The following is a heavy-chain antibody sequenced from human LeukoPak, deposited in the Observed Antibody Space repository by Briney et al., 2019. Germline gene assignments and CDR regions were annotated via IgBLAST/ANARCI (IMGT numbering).Heavy chain of an antibody. CDR2: ISSSGDYF. CDR1: GFSFSSYT. CDR3: ASQGGFDD. Sequence: PGGSLRLSYAASGFSFSSYTMNWVRQAPGKGLEWVSSISSSGDYFHYADSVKGRFTISRDNAKNSLHLQMTSLRAEDTAVYYCASQGGFDDWGQGTLVTVSS. D-gene: IGHD2-15*01. J-gene: IGHJ4*02. V-gene: IGHV3-21*01.